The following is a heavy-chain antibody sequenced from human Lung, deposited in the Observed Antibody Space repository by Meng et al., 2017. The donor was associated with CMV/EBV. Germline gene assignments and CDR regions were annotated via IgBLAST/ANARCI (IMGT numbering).Heavy chain of an antibody. D-gene: IGHD1-1*01. J-gene: IGHJ6*02. CDR3: AKDTLAGINNYYGMDV. Sequence: GGSLRLSXAASGFSFSSFGMHWVRLAPGKGLEWVAVIWYDGTNKYYVDSVKGRFTISRDNSKNTLFLQMDSVRVEDTAVYYCAKDTLAGINNYYGMDVWGQGTTVTFSS. CDR1: GFSFSSFG. CDR2: IWYDGTNK. V-gene: IGHV3-33*06.